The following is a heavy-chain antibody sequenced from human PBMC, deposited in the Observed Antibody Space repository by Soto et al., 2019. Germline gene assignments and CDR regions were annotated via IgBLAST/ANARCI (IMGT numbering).Heavy chain of an antibody. CDR1: GFTVSNNY. J-gene: IGHJ6*02. Sequence: PGGSLRLSCAASGFTVSNNYMTWVRQAPGKGLEWVSIIYSGGSTYYADSAKGRFTISRDNSKNTLNLQMSSLRAEDTAVYYCARMGNSSGYYPPYYYGMDVWGQGTTVTVSS. D-gene: IGHD3-22*01. CDR2: IYSGGST. V-gene: IGHV3-53*01. CDR3: ARMGNSSGYYPPYYYGMDV.